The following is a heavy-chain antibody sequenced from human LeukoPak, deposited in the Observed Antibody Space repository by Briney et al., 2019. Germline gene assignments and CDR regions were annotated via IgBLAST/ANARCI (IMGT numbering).Heavy chain of an antibody. CDR1: GFIFSSFN. Sequence: PGGSLRLSCAASGFIFSSFNMNWVRQAPGKGLEWISSFSITGNYIFYAQSVKGRFTMYRDIAKNTLDLQMNGLRVEDTAIYYCARGMKGDSSALDYWGRGSLVTVSS. CDR2: FSITGNYI. CDR3: ARGMKGDSSALDY. D-gene: IGHD3-22*01. J-gene: IGHJ4*02. V-gene: IGHV3-21*06.